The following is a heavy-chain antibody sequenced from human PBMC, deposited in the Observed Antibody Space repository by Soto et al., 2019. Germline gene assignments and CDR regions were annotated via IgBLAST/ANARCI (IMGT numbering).Heavy chain of an antibody. D-gene: IGHD6-13*01. CDR1: GGTFSRYA. Sequence: QVQLVQSGAEEKKPGSSVKVSCKASGGTFSRYAISWVRQAPGQGLEWMGGIIPIFGTANYAQKFKGRVTITADESTSTAYLAVSSLRSEDTAVYYCASREFAYSTSWYFDYWGQGTLVTVSS. V-gene: IGHV1-69*01. CDR3: ASREFAYSTSWYFDY. J-gene: IGHJ4*02. CDR2: IIPIFGTA.